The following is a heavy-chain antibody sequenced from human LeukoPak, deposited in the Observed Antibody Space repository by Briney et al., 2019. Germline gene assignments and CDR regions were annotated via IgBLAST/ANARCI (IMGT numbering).Heavy chain of an antibody. D-gene: IGHD3-3*01. V-gene: IGHV1-69*04. J-gene: IGHJ5*02. CDR3: ARTELRFLEWLSQSRSGWFDP. Sequence: SVRVSCKASGGTFSSYAISWVRQAPGQGLEWMGRIIPILGIANYAQKFQGRVTITADKSTSTAYMELSSLRSEDTAVYYCARTELRFLEWLSQSRSGWFDPWGQGTLVTVSS. CDR2: IIPILGIA. CDR1: GGTFSSYA.